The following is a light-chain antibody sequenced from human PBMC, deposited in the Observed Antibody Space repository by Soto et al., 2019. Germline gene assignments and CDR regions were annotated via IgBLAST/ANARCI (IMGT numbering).Light chain of an antibody. Sequence: QSALTQTPSVSGAPGQTITISCTGTDSNIGAGYDVHWYQHLPGRAPKLLIFGNTHRPSGVPDRFSGSKSGTSASLAITGLQPEAEADYYCQSFDNSLSGFYVFGSGTKLTVL. CDR2: GNT. V-gene: IGLV1-40*01. J-gene: IGLJ1*01. CDR1: DSNIGAGYD. CDR3: QSFDNSLSGFYV.